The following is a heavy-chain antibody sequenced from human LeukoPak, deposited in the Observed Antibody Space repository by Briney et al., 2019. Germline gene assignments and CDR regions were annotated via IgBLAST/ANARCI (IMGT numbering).Heavy chain of an antibody. CDR1: GFTFSSYA. D-gene: IGHD5-18*01. J-gene: IGHJ4*02. CDR3: ARTVDTAMYY. Sequence: PGRSLRLSCAASGFTFSSYATHWVRQAPGKGLEWVAVISYDGSNKYYADSVKGRFTISRDNSKNTLYLQMNSLRAEDTAVYYCARTVDTAMYYWGQGTLVTVSS. V-gene: IGHV3-30-3*01. CDR2: ISYDGSNK.